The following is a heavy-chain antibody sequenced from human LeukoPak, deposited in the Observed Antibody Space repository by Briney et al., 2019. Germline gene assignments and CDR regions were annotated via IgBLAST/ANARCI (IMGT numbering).Heavy chain of an antibody. Sequence: ASVEVSCKASGYTFTSYGISWVRQAPGQGLEWMGWISAYNGNTNYAQKLQGRVTMTTDTSTSTAYMELRSLRSDDTAVYYCARGYYYDSSGSQEYYYGMDVWGQGTTVTVSS. CDR2: ISAYNGNT. J-gene: IGHJ6*02. V-gene: IGHV1-18*04. CDR1: GYTFTSYG. D-gene: IGHD3-22*01. CDR3: ARGYYYDSSGSQEYYYGMDV.